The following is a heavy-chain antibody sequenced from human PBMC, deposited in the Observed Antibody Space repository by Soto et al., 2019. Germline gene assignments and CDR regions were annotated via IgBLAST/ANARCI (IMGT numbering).Heavy chain of an antibody. CDR1: GASISSGNFY. CDR2: IKSGGTT. J-gene: IGHJ4*01. CDR3: ARGRPRVAVRHYFDY. V-gene: IGHV4-31*02. D-gene: IGHD3-10*01. Sequence: QVQLQESGPGLVKASQTLSLTCKVSGASISSGNFYWSWIRQSPQRGLEWIGYIKSGGTTDYNPALKGRVFVSLDTSQKQFSLKLGDAAAADTAVYFCARGRPRVAVRHYFDYWGHRTLGTVSS.